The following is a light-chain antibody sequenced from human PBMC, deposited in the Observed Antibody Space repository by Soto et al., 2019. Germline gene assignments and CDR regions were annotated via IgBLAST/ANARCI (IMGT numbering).Light chain of an antibody. J-gene: IGLJ2*01. Sequence: QSALTQPASVSGSPGQSITISCTGTSSDVGSYNLVSWYQQHPGKAPKLMIYEGSKRPSGVSNRFSGSKSGNTASLTISGLQAEDEAEYYCCSYAGSSTFEGVVFGGGTKLTVL. CDR1: SSDVGSYNL. V-gene: IGLV2-23*03. CDR2: EGS. CDR3: CSYAGSSTFEGVV.